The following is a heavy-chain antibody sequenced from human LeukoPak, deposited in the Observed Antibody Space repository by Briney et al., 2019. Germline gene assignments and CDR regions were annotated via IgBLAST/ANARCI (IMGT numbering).Heavy chain of an antibody. CDR2: ISLSGRT. CDR3: ASQQLGLQT. D-gene: IGHD1-7*01. Sequence: SGTLSLTCGVSGGSISSTNWYSWVRQPPGQGLEWIGEISLSGRTNYNPSLKSRVTMSLDESKNHLSLNLASVTAADTAVYYCASQQLGLQTWGQGHLVTVSS. V-gene: IGHV4-4*02. CDR1: GGSISSTNW. J-gene: IGHJ5*02.